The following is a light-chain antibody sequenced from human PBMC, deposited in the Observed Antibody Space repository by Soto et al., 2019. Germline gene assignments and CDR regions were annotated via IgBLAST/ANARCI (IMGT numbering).Light chain of an antibody. V-gene: IGLV8-61*01. CDR1: SGSVSTNHY. J-gene: IGLJ3*02. Sequence: QTVVTQPAAFSVSPGGTDTLTCDLTSGSVSTNHYPSWYQQTPGQAPRTLIYNTNSRSSGVPDRFSGSILGNKAALTITGAQADDESDYYFILYIGTATWVFAGGPQLTVL. CDR2: NTN. CDR3: ILYIGTATWV.